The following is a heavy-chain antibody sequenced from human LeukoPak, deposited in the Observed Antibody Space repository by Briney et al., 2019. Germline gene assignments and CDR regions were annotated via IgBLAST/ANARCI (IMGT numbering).Heavy chain of an antibody. Sequence: PGGPLRLSFSPSGFTFNSYVMPWVPKAPGRGLNYVSSINTNGANTYYADSVKGRFTISRDNSRNTVYVQMNSLTPEDTAVYYCVKGLDYSSSQMDSWGQGTLVTVSS. CDR3: VKGLDYSSSQMDS. J-gene: IGHJ4*02. V-gene: IGHV3-64*05. D-gene: IGHD6-6*01. CDR1: GFTFNSYV. CDR2: INTNGANT.